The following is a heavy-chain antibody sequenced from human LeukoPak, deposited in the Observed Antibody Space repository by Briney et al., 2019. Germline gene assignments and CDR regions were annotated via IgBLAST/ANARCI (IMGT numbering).Heavy chain of an antibody. V-gene: IGHV4-38-2*01. J-gene: IGHJ5*02. CDR2: IYHSGST. CDR1: GYSISSGYY. D-gene: IGHD3-22*01. Sequence: SETLSLTCAVSGYSISSGYYWGWIRQPPGKGLEWIGSIYHSGSTYYNPSLKSRVTISVDTSKNQFSLKLSSVTAADTAVYYCAAPPNYYDSGGPRANWFDPWGQGTLVTVSS. CDR3: AAPPNYYDSGGPRANWFDP.